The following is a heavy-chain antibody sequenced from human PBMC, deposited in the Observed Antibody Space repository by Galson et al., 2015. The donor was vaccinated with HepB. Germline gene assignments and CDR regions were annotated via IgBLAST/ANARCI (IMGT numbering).Heavy chain of an antibody. CDR1: LGSISNSNW. Sequence: ETLSLTCSVSLGSISNSNWWTWVRQPPGKGLEWIGQIYHSGSADYNPSLKSRVTISIDKSKNQFSLKLTSVTAADTAVDFCAGYEPTGGGLRDYWGQGTLVPVTS. CDR2: IYHSGSA. V-gene: IGHV4-4*01. CDR3: AGYEPTGGGLRDY. J-gene: IGHJ4*02. D-gene: IGHD2-8*02.